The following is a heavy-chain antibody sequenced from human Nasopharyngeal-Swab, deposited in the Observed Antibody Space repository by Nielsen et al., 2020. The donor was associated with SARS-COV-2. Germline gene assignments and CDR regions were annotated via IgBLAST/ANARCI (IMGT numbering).Heavy chain of an antibody. D-gene: IGHD6-13*01. J-gene: IGHJ5*02. CDR3: ARDLWSSSSWYALELTRGIDP. CDR2: INAGNGNT. V-gene: IGHV1-3*01. Sequence: WVRQAPGQRLEWMGWINAGNGNTKYPQKFQGRVTITRDTSASTAYMELSSLRSEDTAVYYCARDLWSSSSWYALELTRGIDPWGQGTLVTVSS.